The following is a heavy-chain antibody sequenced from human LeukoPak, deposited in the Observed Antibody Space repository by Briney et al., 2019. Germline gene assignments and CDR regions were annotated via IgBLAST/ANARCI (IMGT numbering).Heavy chain of an antibody. CDR3: ARSWIEDYYYGMDV. J-gene: IGHJ6*04. D-gene: IGHD2-2*03. V-gene: IGHV1-3*01. Sequence: VASVKVSCKASGYTFTSHAIHWVRQAPGQRLEWMGWINADNGNTKYSQNFQGRVTITRDTSATTAYMELSSLRSEDTAVYYCARSWIEDYYYGMDVWGKGTSVTVSS. CDR2: INADNGNT. CDR1: GYTFTSHA.